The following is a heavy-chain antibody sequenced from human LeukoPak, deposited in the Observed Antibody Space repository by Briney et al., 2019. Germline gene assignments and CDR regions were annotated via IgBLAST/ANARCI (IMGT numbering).Heavy chain of an antibody. Sequence: GGSLRLSCAASGFTFSGYWMDWVRQTPGRGLEGVAKINQNGNAKSYVDSVKGRFTISRDNAQNSLYLQMNSLRVEDTAVYYCARDETGGYFENWGQGTLVTVSS. J-gene: IGHJ4*02. CDR3: ARDETGGYFEN. CDR1: GFTFSGYW. CDR2: INQNGNAK. V-gene: IGHV3-7*01. D-gene: IGHD3-10*01.